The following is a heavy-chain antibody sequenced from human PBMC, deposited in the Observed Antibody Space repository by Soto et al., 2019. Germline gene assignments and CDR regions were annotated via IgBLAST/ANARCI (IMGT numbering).Heavy chain of an antibody. D-gene: IGHD2-21*02. V-gene: IGHV1-69*06. Sequence: QVQLVQSGAEVKKPGSAVKVSCNASGGTFSSYAISWVRQAPGQGLEWMGGIIPIFGTANYAQKFQGRVTITADKSTSTAYMELSSLRSEDTAVYYCARPIAYCGGDCYSPFDYWGQGTLVTVSS. CDR1: GGTFSSYA. J-gene: IGHJ4*02. CDR2: IIPIFGTA. CDR3: ARPIAYCGGDCYSPFDY.